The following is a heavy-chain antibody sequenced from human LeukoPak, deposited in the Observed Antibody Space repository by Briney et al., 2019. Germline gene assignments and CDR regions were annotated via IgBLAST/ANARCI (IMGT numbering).Heavy chain of an antibody. J-gene: IGHJ3*02. CDR3: ARDWAFDI. V-gene: IGHV3-23*01. CDR2: IRGSGDST. Sequence: PAGGSLRLSCAASGFTFSNYAMGWVRQAPGKGLEWVSAIRGSGDSTYYADSVKGRFTISRDNSENALYLQMNSLRAEDTAVYYCARDWAFDIWGQGTMVTVSS. CDR1: GFTFSNYA.